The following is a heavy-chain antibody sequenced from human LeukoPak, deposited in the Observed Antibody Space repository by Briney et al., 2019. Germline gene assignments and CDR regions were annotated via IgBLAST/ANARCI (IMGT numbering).Heavy chain of an antibody. J-gene: IGHJ6*04. CDR1: GGSISSGDYY. CDR3: ARINWAGYYYYGMDA. D-gene: IGHD7-27*01. CDR2: IYYSGST. V-gene: IGHV4-30-4*01. Sequence: PSQTLSLTCTVSGGSISSGDYYWSWIRQPPGKGLEWIGYIYYSGSTYYNQSLKSRVTISVDTSKNQFSLKLSSVTAADTAVYYCARINWAGYYYYGMDAWGKGTTVTVSS.